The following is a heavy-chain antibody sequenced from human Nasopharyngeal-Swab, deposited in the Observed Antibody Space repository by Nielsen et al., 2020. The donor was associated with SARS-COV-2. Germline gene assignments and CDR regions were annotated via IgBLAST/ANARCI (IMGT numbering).Heavy chain of an antibody. V-gene: IGHV4-34*01. D-gene: IGHD6-6*01. CDR2: INHSGST. Sequence: SQTLSLTCAVYGGSFSGYYWSWIRQPPGKGLEWIGEINHSGSTNYNPSLKSRVTISVDTSKNQFSLKLSSVTAADTAVYYCARGPFEEGIAARPRRYYYYGMDVWGQGTTVTVSS. CDR3: ARGPFEEGIAARPRRYYYYGMDV. CDR1: GGSFSGYY. J-gene: IGHJ6*02.